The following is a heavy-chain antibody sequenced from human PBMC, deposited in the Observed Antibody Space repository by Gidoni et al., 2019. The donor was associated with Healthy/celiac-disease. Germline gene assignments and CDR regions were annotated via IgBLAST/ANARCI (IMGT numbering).Heavy chain of an antibody. J-gene: IGHJ3*02. CDR2: MNPNSGNT. D-gene: IGHD1-26*01. CDR1: GYTFTSYD. Sequence: QVQLVQSGAEVKKPGASVKVSCKASGYTFTSYDINWVRQATGQGLEWMGWMNPNSGNTGYAQKFQGRVTMTRNTSISTAYMELSSLRSEDTAVYYCASQTPVGATYAFDIWGQGTMVTVSS. CDR3: ASQTPVGATYAFDI. V-gene: IGHV1-8*01.